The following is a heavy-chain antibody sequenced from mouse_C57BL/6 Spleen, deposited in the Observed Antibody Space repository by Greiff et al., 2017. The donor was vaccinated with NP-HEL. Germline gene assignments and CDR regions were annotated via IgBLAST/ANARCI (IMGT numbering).Heavy chain of an antibody. V-gene: IGHV1-22*01. CDR2: INPNNGGT. D-gene: IGHD4-1*01. CDR3: ARGWDGAMDY. J-gene: IGHJ4*01. Sequence: VQLQQSGPELVKPGASVKMSCKASGYTFTDYKMHWVKQSPGKSLEWIGYINPNNGGTSYNQKFKGKATLTVNKSSSTAYMELRSLTSEDSAVYYCARGWDGAMDYWGQGTSVTVSS. CDR1: GYTFTDYK.